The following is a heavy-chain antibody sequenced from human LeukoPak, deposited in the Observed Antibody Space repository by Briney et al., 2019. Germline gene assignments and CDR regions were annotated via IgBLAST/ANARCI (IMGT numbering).Heavy chain of an antibody. V-gene: IGHV3-30-3*01. D-gene: IGHD1-26*01. CDR2: ISYDGSNK. CDR3: AKGHIVGATMDY. CDR1: GFTFSSYA. J-gene: IGHJ4*02. Sequence: GGSLRLSCAASGFTFSSYAMHWVRQAPGKGLEWVAVISYDGSNKYYADSVKGRFTISRDNSKNTLYLQMNSLRAEDTAVYYCAKGHIVGATMDYWGQGTLVTVSS.